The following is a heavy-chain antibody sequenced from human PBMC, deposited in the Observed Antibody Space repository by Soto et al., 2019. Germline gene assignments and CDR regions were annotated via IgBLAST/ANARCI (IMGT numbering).Heavy chain of an antibody. D-gene: IGHD6-13*01. J-gene: IGHJ3*01. V-gene: IGHV3-64D*08. CDR2: IINDGVRT. Sequence: GGSLRLSCSASGLTFSSSAMHWVRQSPGKGLYYVSAIINDGVRTYYADSVRGRFTFSRDNSENTLYLHMSSLRGEDTALYYCVKGLPYSSNWDERAYDVWGQGTMVTVSS. CDR1: GLTFSSSA. CDR3: VKGLPYSSNWDERAYDV.